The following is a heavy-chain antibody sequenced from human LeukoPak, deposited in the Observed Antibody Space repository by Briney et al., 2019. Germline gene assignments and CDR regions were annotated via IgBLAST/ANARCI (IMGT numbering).Heavy chain of an antibody. J-gene: IGHJ4*02. Sequence: ASVKVSCKASGYRFTSYDINWVRQATGQGLEWMGWMNPTSGYTGYARKFQGRVTMTRDTSISTAHMELSGLRFEDTAVYYCARVDGPIDYWGQGTLVTVSS. D-gene: IGHD2-15*01. CDR2: MNPTSGYT. V-gene: IGHV1-8*01. CDR3: ARVDGPIDY. CDR1: GYRFTSYD.